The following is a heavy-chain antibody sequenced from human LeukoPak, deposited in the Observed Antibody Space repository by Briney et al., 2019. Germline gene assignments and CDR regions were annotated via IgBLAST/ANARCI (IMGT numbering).Heavy chain of an antibody. J-gene: IGHJ4*02. CDR1: GFPFSVYW. CDR2: IKQDGSEN. D-gene: IGHD3-22*01. V-gene: IGHV3-7*01. Sequence: GGSLRLSCAASGFPFSVYWMSWVRQAPGKGLEWVAHIKQDGSENTYMDSVKGRFTISRDNAENSFFLQMSSLRVEDTVVYYCVRGGKYYYDSNGYYPHFDYWGRGTLVTVSS. CDR3: VRGGKYYYDSNGYYPHFDY.